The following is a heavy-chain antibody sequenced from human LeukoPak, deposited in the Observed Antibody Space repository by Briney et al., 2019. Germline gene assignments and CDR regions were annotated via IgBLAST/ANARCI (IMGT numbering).Heavy chain of an antibody. D-gene: IGHD3-22*01. CDR1: GFTFSTYA. CDR3: AKGPGYYDSSGYIFDY. V-gene: IGHV3-30*18. CDR2: ISYDGTNK. Sequence: GGSLRLSCAASGFTFSTYAIHWVRQTPGKGLQWVAVISYDGTNKYYADSVKGRFTISRDNSKNTLYLQMNSLSAEDTAVYYCAKGPGYYDSSGYIFDYWGQGTLVTVSS. J-gene: IGHJ4*02.